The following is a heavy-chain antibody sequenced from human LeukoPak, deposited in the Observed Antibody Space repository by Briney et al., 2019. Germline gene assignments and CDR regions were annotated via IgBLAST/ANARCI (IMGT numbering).Heavy chain of an antibody. J-gene: IGHJ4*02. CDR3: ARDYKYAFDN. V-gene: IGHV3-48*01. D-gene: IGHD5-24*01. CDR2: IGIDSGNT. CDR1: GFTFSDYS. Sequence: GGSLRLSCAASGFTFSDYSMNWVRQAPGKGLEWISYIGIDSGNTNYADSVKGRFTISGDKAKHSLYLQMNSLRVEDTAVYYCARDYKYAFDNWGQGTLVTVSS.